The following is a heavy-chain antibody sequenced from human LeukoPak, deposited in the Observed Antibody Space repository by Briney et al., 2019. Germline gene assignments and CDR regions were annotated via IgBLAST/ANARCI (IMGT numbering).Heavy chain of an antibody. V-gene: IGHV2-70*11. Sequence: SGPTLVNPTHTLTLTCTFSGFSLSTSGMCVSWIRQPPGKALEWLARIDWDDDKYYSTSLKTRLTISKDTSKNQVVLTMTNMDPVDTATYYCARIVRGGYSFDYWGQGTLVTVSS. CDR1: GFSLSTSGMC. CDR3: ARIVRGGYSFDY. CDR2: IDWDDDK. J-gene: IGHJ4*02. D-gene: IGHD2-21*01.